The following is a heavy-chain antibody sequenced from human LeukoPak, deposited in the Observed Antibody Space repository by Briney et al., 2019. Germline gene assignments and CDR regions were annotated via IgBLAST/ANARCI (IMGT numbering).Heavy chain of an antibody. CDR3: ARDALQSSAGRGDSSGYCIP. V-gene: IGHV1-2*06. Sequence: GASVKVSCKASGYTFTGYYMHWVRQAPAQGLDWMGRINPNSGGTNYAQKFQGRVTMTRDTSISIAYMELSRLRSDDTAVYYCARDALQSSAGRGDSSGYCIPWGQGTLVTVSS. J-gene: IGHJ5*02. CDR1: GYTFTGYY. D-gene: IGHD3-22*01. CDR2: INPNSGGT.